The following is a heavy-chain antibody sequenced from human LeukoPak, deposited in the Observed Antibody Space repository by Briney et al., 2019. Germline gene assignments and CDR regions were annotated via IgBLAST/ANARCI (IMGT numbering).Heavy chain of an antibody. CDR1: GFTFSDYY. CDR2: ISSSGSTI. J-gene: IGHJ3*02. CDR3: ARVWRVVSARRDAFDI. D-gene: IGHD2-15*01. V-gene: IGHV3-11*04. Sequence: GGSLRLSCAASGFTFSDYYMSWIRQAPGKGLEWVSYISSSGSTIYYADSVKGRFTIARDNAKNSLYRQMNSLRAEHTAVYYCARVWRVVSARRDAFDIWGQGTMVTVSS.